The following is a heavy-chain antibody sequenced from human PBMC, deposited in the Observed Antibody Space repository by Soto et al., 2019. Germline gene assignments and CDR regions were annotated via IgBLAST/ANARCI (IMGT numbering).Heavy chain of an antibody. V-gene: IGHV3-21*01. CDR3: ARDNEYSSSWGYYFDY. CDR2: ISSSSSCI. J-gene: IGHJ4*02. D-gene: IGHD6-6*01. CDR1: GFTFGSYS. Sequence: PGGSLRLSCAASGFTFGSYSMNWVRQAPGKGLEWVSSISSSSSCIYYADSVKGRFTISRDNAKNSLYLQMNSLRAEDTAVYYCARDNEYSSSWGYYFDYWGQGTLVNVSS.